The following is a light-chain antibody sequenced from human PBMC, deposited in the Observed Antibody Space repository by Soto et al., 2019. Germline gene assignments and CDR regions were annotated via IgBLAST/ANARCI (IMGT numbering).Light chain of an antibody. CDR2: GNT. CDR1: RSNMGRNT. CDR3: QSYDSGLSGWV. Sequence: QSVLTQPPSASGTPGQSVTISCSGSRSNMGRNTVTWYQQLPGTVPKVLIYGNTNRPSGVPDRFSASRSGTSASLAITGLQAEDEADYYCQSYDSGLSGWVFGGGTKLTVL. J-gene: IGLJ3*02. V-gene: IGLV1-40*01.